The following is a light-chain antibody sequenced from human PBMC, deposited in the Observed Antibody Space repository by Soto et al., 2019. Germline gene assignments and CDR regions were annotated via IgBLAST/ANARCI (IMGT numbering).Light chain of an antibody. Sequence: DIQMTQSPSTLSASVGDRVTISCRASQSISSWLAWYQQKPGKAPKLLIYKASDLEGGVPSRFSGSGSGTEFTLTISSLQPADFATYYCQQYNSYPLTFGGGTKVEIK. J-gene: IGKJ4*01. CDR2: KAS. CDR1: QSISSW. V-gene: IGKV1-5*03. CDR3: QQYNSYPLT.